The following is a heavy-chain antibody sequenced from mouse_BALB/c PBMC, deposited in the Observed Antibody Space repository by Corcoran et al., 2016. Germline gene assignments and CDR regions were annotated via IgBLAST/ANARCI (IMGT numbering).Heavy chain of an antibody. CDR1: GFNIKGTY. CDR3: ANDYGSTYFAWLVY. D-gene: IGHD1-1*01. J-gene: IGHJ3*01. CDR2: IDPANGNT. V-gene: IGHV14-3*02. Sequence: EVQLQQSGAELVKPGASVKLSCTASGFNIKGTYMHWVKQRPEQGLEWIGRIDPANGNTKYAPKFQGKVTITADASSNTAYLQLSSLTSEDTAVYYCANDYGSTYFAWLVYGGRGTVVTVSA.